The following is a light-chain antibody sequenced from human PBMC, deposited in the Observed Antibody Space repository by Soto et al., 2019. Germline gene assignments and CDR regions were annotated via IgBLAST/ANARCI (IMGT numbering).Light chain of an antibody. CDR3: SSYTSSSTLV. V-gene: IGLV2-14*01. J-gene: IGLJ1*01. Sequence: QSALTQPASVSGSPGQSITISCTGTSSDVGGYNYVSWYQQHPGKAPKLIIYEVSNRPSGVSNRFSGTKSGNTASLTISGLQAEDEADYHCSSYTSSSTLVFGTGTKLTVL. CDR2: EVS. CDR1: SSDVGGYNY.